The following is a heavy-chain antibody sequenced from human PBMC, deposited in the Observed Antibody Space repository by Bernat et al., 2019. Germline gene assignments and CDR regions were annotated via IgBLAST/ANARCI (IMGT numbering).Heavy chain of an antibody. CDR3: ARDLSSGYYPSYYFDY. Sequence: QVQLQESGPGLVKPSQTLSLTCTVSGGSISSGDYYWSWIRQPPGKGLEWIGYIYYSGSTYYNPSLKSRVTISVDTSKNQFSLKLSSVTAADTAVYYCARDLSSGYYPSYYFDYWGQGTLVTVSS. V-gene: IGHV4-30-4*01. CDR1: GGSISSGDYY. CDR2: IYYSGST. J-gene: IGHJ4*02. D-gene: IGHD3-22*01.